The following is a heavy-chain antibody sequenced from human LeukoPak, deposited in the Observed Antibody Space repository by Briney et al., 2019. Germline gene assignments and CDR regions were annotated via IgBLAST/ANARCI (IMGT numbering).Heavy chain of an antibody. CDR1: GFTFSSYW. V-gene: IGHV3-7*01. CDR3: ARKGTYSSLGY. CDR2: IKQDGSEK. J-gene: IGHJ4*02. D-gene: IGHD6-6*01. Sequence: GGSLRLSCAASGFTFSSYWMSWDRQAPGKVLEWVANIKQDGSEKYYVDSVKGRFTISRDNAKNSLYLQMNSLRAEDTAVYYCARKGTYSSLGYWGQGTLVTVSS.